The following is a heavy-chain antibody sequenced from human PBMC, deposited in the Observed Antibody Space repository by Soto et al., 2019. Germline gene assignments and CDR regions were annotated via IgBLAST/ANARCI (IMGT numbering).Heavy chain of an antibody. D-gene: IGHD5-12*01. V-gene: IGHV4-31*03. CDR1: GGSITSTGYY. CDR2: IYYSGPT. Sequence: QVQLQESGPGLVKPSQTLSLTCTISGGSITSTGYYWTWIRQHPGKGLEWIGYIYYSGPTYFNPCRKCRLMVAADTSQNQFSLELSSVTAADTAVYYCVRSVMATTGPYFDYWGQGALVTVSS. CDR3: VRSVMATTGPYFDY. J-gene: IGHJ4*02.